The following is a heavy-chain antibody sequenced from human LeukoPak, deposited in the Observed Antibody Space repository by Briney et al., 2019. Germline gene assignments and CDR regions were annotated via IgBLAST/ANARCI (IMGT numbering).Heavy chain of an antibody. Sequence: ASVKVSCKTSGFTFTGYYIHWVRQAPGQRFEWLGWINPSTGGIDYAQNFQGRLTLTRDTSINTAYLELSSLRIDDTAVYYCATDASGSYLTAFDIRGQGTMVTVSS. CDR2: INPSTGGI. D-gene: IGHD1-26*01. V-gene: IGHV1-2*02. CDR3: ATDASGSYLTAFDI. CDR1: GFTFTGYY. J-gene: IGHJ3*02.